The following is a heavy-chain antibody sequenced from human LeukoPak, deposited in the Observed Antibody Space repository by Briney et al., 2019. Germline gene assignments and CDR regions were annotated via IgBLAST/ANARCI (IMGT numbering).Heavy chain of an antibody. D-gene: IGHD3-10*01. V-gene: IGHV3-9*01. CDR1: GFTFDDYA. J-gene: IGHJ4*02. CDR3: ARSLLWFGEFDY. CDR2: ISWNSGSI. Sequence: GRSLRLSCAASGFTFDDYAMHWVRQAPGKGLEWVSGISWNSGSIGYADSVKGRFTISRDNAKNSLYLQMNSLRAEDTALYYCARSLLWFGEFDYWGQGTLATVSS.